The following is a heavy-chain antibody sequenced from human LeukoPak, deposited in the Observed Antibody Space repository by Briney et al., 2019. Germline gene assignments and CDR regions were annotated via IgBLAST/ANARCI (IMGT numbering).Heavy chain of an antibody. CDR3: ASRESSMTRSH. CDR2: INEDGSEQ. Sequence: PGGSLRLSCVASGFIFSDYWMSWVRQVPGKGLEWVANINEDGSEQDYVDSVRGRFTISRDNAKNSLYLQTNSLRAEDTAVYYCASRESSMTRSHWGQGTLVTVSS. D-gene: IGHD2/OR15-2a*01. J-gene: IGHJ4*02. V-gene: IGHV3-7*01. CDR1: GFIFSDYW.